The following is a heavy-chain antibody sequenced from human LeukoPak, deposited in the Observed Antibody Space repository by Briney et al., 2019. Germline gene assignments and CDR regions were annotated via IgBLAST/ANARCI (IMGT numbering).Heavy chain of an antibody. V-gene: IGHV1-18*04. CDR1: GYTFTSYG. D-gene: IGHD6-13*01. Sequence: ASVKVSCKASGYTFTSYGISWVRQAPGQALEWIGWISAYNGNTNYAQNLQDRVFMSTDTSTSTAYMELRSLRSDDTAVYYCARYPLSYSGNWHYYFDYWGQGTLVTVSS. CDR2: ISAYNGNT. J-gene: IGHJ4*02. CDR3: ARYPLSYSGNWHYYFDY.